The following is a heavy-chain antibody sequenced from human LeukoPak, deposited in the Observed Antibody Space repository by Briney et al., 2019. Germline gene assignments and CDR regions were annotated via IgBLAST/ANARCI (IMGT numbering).Heavy chain of an antibody. V-gene: IGHV3-7*01. Sequence: GGSLRLSCAASGFTFSDFWMDWLRQAPGKGLEWVASINPGGSDHYCVDSVKGRFSISRDNAKNSLYLQMSSLRVEDTAMYYCARDDGSSCFSYWGQGALVTVSS. J-gene: IGHJ4*02. CDR2: INPGGSDH. D-gene: IGHD3-10*01. CDR3: ARDDGSSCFSY. CDR1: GFTFSDFW.